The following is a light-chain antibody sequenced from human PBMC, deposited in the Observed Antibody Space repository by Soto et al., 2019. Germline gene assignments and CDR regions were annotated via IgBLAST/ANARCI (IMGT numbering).Light chain of an antibody. CDR2: DVN. V-gene: IGLV2-8*01. CDR1: SSDVGGYNY. CDR3: ISYAGSNTTA. Sequence: QSALTQPPSASGSPGQSVAISCSGTSSDVGGYNYVAWYQQHPGKAPKLMIYDVNKRPSGVPDRFSGSKSVNTASLTVSGLQAEDEDDYYCISYAGSNTTAFGGGTKVTVL. J-gene: IGLJ2*01.